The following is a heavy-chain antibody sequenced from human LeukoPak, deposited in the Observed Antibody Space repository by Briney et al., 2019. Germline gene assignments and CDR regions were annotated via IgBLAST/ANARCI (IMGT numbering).Heavy chain of an antibody. J-gene: IGHJ4*02. CDR2: VSASTSST. V-gene: IGHV3-23*01. CDR1: GFTFNSCA. CDR3: AKDYGDDSRNYFDN. D-gene: IGHD3-22*01. Sequence: GGFLRLSCAASGFTFNSCAMSWVRRAPGKGLEWVTGVSASTSSTYYADSVKGRFTISRDNSKNTLYLQMNSLRAEDTAVYYCAKDYGDDSRNYFDNWGQGTLVTVSS.